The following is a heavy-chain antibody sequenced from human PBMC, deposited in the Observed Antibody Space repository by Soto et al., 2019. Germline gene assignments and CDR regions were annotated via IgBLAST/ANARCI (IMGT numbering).Heavy chain of an antibody. CDR1: GYTFTSYY. J-gene: IGHJ4*02. V-gene: IGHV1-46*01. CDR3: ARGYCSGGSCYLFDY. Sequence: ASVKVSCKASGYTFTSYYMHWVRQAPGQGLEWMGIINPSGGSTSYAQKFQGRVTMTRDTSTSTVYMELSSLRSEDTAVYYCARGYCSGGSCYLFDYWGQGTLVTVSS. CDR2: INPSGGST. D-gene: IGHD2-15*01.